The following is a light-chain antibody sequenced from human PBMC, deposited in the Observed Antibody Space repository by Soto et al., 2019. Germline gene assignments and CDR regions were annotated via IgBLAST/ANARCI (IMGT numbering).Light chain of an antibody. CDR3: QHSYSTPPT. CDR1: QSISSY. V-gene: IGKV1-39*01. Sequence: DIQMTQSPSSLSASVGDRVTITCRASQSISSYLNWYQQKPGKAPKLLIYAASSLQSGVPSRFSGSGSGTDFTLTISSLQPEYFSTYYCQHSYSTPPTFGQGPKLDVK. J-gene: IGKJ1*01. CDR2: AAS.